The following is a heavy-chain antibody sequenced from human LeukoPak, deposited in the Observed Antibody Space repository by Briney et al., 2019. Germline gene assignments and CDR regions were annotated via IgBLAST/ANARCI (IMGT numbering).Heavy chain of an antibody. D-gene: IGHD4-23*01. CDR2: IGSGSSTI. Sequence: PGASLTLSWSASGFTFSDYYMSWIRQAPRKRVEWVSYIGSGSSTIYYAGSVTGRFAISRDKAKNSLYLQMASVRAEDTAVCYCVGESGKIDYWGQGTMVSVS. CDR1: GFTFSDYY. V-gene: IGHV3-11*04. J-gene: IGHJ4*02. CDR3: VGESGKIDY.